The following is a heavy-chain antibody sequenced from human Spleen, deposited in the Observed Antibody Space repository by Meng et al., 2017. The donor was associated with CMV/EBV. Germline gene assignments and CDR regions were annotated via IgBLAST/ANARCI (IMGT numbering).Heavy chain of an antibody. CDR2: INHSGST. J-gene: IGHJ6*02. V-gene: IGHV4-34*01. CDR3: ARAYSRLHHYYYYGMDV. Sequence: SETLSLTCAAYGGSFSGYYWSWIRQPPGKGLDGNGEINHSGSTNYNPSLKSRVTISVDTSKNQFPLKLSSVTAADTAVYYCARAYSRLHHYYYYGMDVWGQGTTVTVSS. D-gene: IGHD4-11*01. CDR1: GGSFSGYY.